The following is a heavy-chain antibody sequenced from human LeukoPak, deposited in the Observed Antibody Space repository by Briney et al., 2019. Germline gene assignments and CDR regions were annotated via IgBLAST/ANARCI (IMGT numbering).Heavy chain of an antibody. V-gene: IGHV3-48*01. CDR3: ARVTSYYYDSSCYYSHTVSPFDY. Sequence: PGGSLRLSCAASGFTFSSYSMNWVRQAPGKGLEWVSYISSSSSTIYYADSVKGRFTISRDNAKNSLYLQMNSLRAEDTAVYYCARVTSYYYDSSCYYSHTVSPFDYWGQGTLVTVSS. D-gene: IGHD3-22*01. CDR1: GFTFSSYS. J-gene: IGHJ4*02. CDR2: ISSSSSTI.